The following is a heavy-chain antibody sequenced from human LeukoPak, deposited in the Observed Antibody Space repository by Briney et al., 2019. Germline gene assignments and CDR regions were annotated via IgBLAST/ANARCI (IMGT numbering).Heavy chain of an antibody. J-gene: IGHJ4*02. V-gene: IGHV1-3*01. CDR2: INAGNGNT. D-gene: IGHD4/OR15-4a*01. CDR3: ARVNMGTFDY. CDR1: GYTFTSYG. Sequence: ASVKVSCKASGYTFTSYGISWVRQAPGQGLEWMGWINAGNGNTKYSQKFQGRVTITRDTSASTAYMELSSLRSEDTAVYYCARVNMGTFDYWGQGTLVTVSS.